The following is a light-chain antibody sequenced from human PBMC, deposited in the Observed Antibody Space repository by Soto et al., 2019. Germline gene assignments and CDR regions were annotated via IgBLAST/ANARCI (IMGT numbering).Light chain of an antibody. V-gene: IGKV3-20*01. CDR2: AAY. CDR3: QQYGDSPRT. Sequence: EIVLTQSPGTLSLSPGERATLSCRASRSLSSRSLAWYQQKPGQAPRLLIYAAYSRATDIPERFSGSGSGTDSSLTISRLEPEDFAVYYCQQYGDSPRTFGPGTKVDI. CDR1: RSLSSRS. J-gene: IGKJ3*01.